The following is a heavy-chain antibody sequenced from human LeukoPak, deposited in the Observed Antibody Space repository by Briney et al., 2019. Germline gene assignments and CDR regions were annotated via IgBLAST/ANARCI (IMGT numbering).Heavy chain of an antibody. CDR3: AREARGMVDY. Sequence: GGSLRLFCAASGFTFVDYGMSWVNKAQGKGLEWDSGINWNGGSTGYADSVKGRFTISRDNAKNSLYLQMNSLRAEDTALYHCAREARGMVDYWGQGTLVTVSS. J-gene: IGHJ4*02. V-gene: IGHV3-20*01. D-gene: IGHD3-10*01. CDR1: GFTFVDYG. CDR2: INWNGGST.